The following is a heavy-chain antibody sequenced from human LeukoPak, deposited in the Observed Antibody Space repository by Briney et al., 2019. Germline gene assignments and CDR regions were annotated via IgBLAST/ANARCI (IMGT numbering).Heavy chain of an antibody. CDR2: IKQDGREI. CDR3: ARYCSGGSCYYYYYGMDV. D-gene: IGHD2-15*01. CDR1: GFTFSNYW. Sequence: GGSLRLSCVGSGFTFSNYWMSWVRQAPGKGPEWVANIKQDGREIHYLDSVKGRFTISRDNAKNSLYLQMNSLRAEDTAVYYCARYCSGGSCYYYYYGMDVWGQGTTVTVSS. V-gene: IGHV3-7*03. J-gene: IGHJ6*02.